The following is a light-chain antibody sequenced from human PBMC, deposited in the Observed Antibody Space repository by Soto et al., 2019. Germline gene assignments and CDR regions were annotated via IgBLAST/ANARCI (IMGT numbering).Light chain of an antibody. J-gene: IGKJ4*01. Sequence: EIVMTQSPATLSVSPGETATLSCRASQSVSFHLAWYQQKPGQGPRLLIYGAFTRATGIPARFSGSGSGTDFTLTISSLQSEDFAVYYCQQYKNCPPLTFGGGTKVEIK. V-gene: IGKV3-15*01. CDR2: GAF. CDR3: QQYKNCPPLT. CDR1: QSVSFH.